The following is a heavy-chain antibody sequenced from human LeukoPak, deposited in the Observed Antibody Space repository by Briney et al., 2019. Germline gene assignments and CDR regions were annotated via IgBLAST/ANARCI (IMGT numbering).Heavy chain of an antibody. CDR1: GFIFSTYW. D-gene: IGHD3-10*01. Sequence: PGGSLRLSCAASGFIFSTYWMHWVRQVPGKGLMWVSQINYDGSTTRYADSARGRFTISRDNAKNSLYLQMNSLGAEDTAVYYCARDGDVMDYYGSGTPNIHAEFDYWGQGTLVTVSS. J-gene: IGHJ4*02. CDR2: INYDGSTT. V-gene: IGHV3-74*01. CDR3: ARDGDVMDYYGSGTPNIHAEFDY.